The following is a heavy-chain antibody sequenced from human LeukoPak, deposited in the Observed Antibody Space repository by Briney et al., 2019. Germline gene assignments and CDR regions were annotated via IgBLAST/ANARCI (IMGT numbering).Heavy chain of an antibody. D-gene: IGHD3-22*01. CDR3: ARQGGYDSSGFDY. CDR1: GFTFSSYG. J-gene: IGHJ4*02. V-gene: IGHV3-33*01. CDR2: IWYDGSNK. Sequence: GGSLRLSCAASGFTFSSYGMPWVRQAPGKGLEWVAVIWYDGSNKYYADSVKGRFTISRDNSKNTLYLQMNSLRAEDTAVYYCARQGGYDSSGFDYWGQGTLVTVSS.